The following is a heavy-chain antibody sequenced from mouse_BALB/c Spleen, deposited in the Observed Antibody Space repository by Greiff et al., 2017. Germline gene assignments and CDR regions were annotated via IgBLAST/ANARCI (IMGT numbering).Heavy chain of an antibody. V-gene: IGHV14-3*02. J-gene: IGHJ4*01. CDR2: IDPANGNT. CDR1: GFNIKDTY. CDR3: ARSDRSYAMDY. D-gene: IGHD2-14*01. Sequence: VQLQQSGAELVKPGASVKLSCTASGFNIKDTYMHWVKQRPEQGLEWIGRIDPANGNTKYDPKFQGKATITADTSSNTAYLQLSSLTSEDTAVYCCARSDRSYAMDYWGQGTSVTVSS.